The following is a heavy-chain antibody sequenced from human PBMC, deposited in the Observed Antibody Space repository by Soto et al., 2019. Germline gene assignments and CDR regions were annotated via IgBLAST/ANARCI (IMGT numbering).Heavy chain of an antibody. V-gene: IGHV5-10-1*01. Sequence: PGESLKISCKGSGYSFTNHWITWVRQMPGKGLEWMGKIDPSDSYPSYSPSFQGHVTISVDKSISTAYLQWSSLKASDTAMYYCARLGITMVRGLDPGGQGTRVTV. D-gene: IGHD3-10*01. CDR3: ARLGITMVRGLDP. CDR2: IDPSDSYP. CDR1: GYSFTNHW. J-gene: IGHJ5*02.